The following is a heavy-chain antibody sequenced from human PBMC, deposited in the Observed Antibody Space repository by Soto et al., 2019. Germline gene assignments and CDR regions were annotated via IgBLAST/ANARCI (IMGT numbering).Heavy chain of an antibody. CDR3: AIASSWSTTEYYYYYGMDV. J-gene: IGHJ6*02. V-gene: IGHV1-69*12. D-gene: IGHD6-13*01. CDR1: GGTFSSYA. CDR2: IIPIFGTA. Sequence: QVQLVQSGAEVKKPGSSVKVSCKASGGTFSSYAISWVRQAPGQGLEWMGGIIPIFGTANYAQKFQGRVTITADEXXSXAXKELSSLRSEDTAVYYCAIASSWSTTEYYYYYGMDVWGQGTTVTVSS.